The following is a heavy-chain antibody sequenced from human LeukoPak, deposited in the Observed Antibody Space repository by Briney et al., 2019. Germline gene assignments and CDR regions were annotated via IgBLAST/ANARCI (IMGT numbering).Heavy chain of an antibody. D-gene: IGHD5-18*01. V-gene: IGHV3-30*02. Sequence: PGGSLRLSCAASGFTFSNFGMHWVRQAPGKGLEWVAFIRFDGTSEFYADSVKARFTISRDNSKNTLYLQMNSMRAEDTAVYYCGTSWILMVTGAFDIWGQGTMVTVSS. CDR1: GFTFSNFG. J-gene: IGHJ3*02. CDR2: IRFDGTSE. CDR3: GTSWILMVTGAFDI.